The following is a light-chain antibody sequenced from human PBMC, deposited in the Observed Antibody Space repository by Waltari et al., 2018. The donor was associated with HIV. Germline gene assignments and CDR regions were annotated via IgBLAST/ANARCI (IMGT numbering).Light chain of an antibody. CDR1: SSHIGDFS. Sequence: QSVLTQPLSASGPPGQRVTISCSGSSSHIGDFSVSWYQHLPGAAPKLLIYANNQRPSGVPDRFSGSRSGTPASLAISGLRSEDEAVYSCAVWDDSLRGGVFGGGTKLTVL. CDR3: AVWDDSLRGGV. V-gene: IGLV1-47*01. CDR2: ANN. J-gene: IGLJ3*02.